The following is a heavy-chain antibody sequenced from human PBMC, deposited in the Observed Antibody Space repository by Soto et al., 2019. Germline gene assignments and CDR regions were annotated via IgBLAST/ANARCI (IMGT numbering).Heavy chain of an antibody. V-gene: IGHV1-2*02. CDR3: ARGGGVGVAGSAAFDM. CDR2: INPATGAA. J-gene: IGHJ3*02. CDR1: GYPVTAYY. D-gene: IGHD3-3*01. Sequence: QLHLVQSGAVVKKPGASVTVSCSASGYPVTAYYMHWVRQAPGRGLEWMGGINPATGAAKYTQTFQGRVTMPRDTSTSTVFRELSGRTSEDTAVFYCARGGGVGVAGSAAFDMWGQGTLVTVSS.